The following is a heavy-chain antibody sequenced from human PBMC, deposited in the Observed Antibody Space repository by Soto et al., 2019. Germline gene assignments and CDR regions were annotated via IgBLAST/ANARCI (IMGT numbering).Heavy chain of an antibody. D-gene: IGHD3-16*02. CDR1: GFSLSTSGVA. CDR2: IYWDDDK. Sequence: QVTLWESGPTLVKPTQPLTLTCTFSGFSLSTSGVAVGWIRQPPGKALEWLALIYWDDDKRYSPSLNTRLTITKDTSRSRVVLTVTNMDPVDTATYFCAHRSRNYDFLWGTYRLGGFGYWGQGTLVTVSS. CDR3: AHRSRNYDFLWGTYRLGGFGY. J-gene: IGHJ4*02. V-gene: IGHV2-5*02.